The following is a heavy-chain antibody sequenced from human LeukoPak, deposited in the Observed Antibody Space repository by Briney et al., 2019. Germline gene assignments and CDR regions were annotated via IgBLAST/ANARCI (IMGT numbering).Heavy chain of an antibody. CDR1: GFTFSSYA. CDR3: AKGGYFDWLFSHGYFDY. J-gene: IGHJ4*02. D-gene: IGHD3-9*01. Sequence: GGSLRLSCAASGFTFSSYAMSWVRQAPGKGLEWVSAISGSGGSTYYADSVKGRFTISRDNSKNTLYLQMNSLRAEDTAVYYCAKGGYFDWLFSHGYFDYWGQGTLVTVSS. CDR2: ISGSGGST. V-gene: IGHV3-23*01.